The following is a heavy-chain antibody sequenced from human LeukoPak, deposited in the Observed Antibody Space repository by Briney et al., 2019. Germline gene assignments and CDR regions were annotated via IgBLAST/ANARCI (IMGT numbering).Heavy chain of an antibody. CDR1: GYSFTNYW. CDR3: ARHSVYDSSGYYEYYYYYGMDV. V-gene: IGHV5-51*01. J-gene: IGHJ6*02. Sequence: GESLKISCKGSGYSFTNYWVGWVRQMPGKGLEWMGIIYPGDSDTRYSPSFQGQVTIPADKSISTAYLQWSSLKASDTAMYYCARHSVYDSSGYYEYYYYYGMDVWGQGTTVTVSS. D-gene: IGHD3-22*01. CDR2: IYPGDSDT.